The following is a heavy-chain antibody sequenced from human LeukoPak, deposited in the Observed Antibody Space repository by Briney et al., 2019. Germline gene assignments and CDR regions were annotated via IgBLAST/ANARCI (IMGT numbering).Heavy chain of an antibody. Sequence: PGGSLRLSCAASGFSFSTYGMHWVRQAPGKGLEWVAVIWYDGSNKYYADSVKGRFTISRDNSKNTLYLQMNSLRAEDTAVYYCARDLGYYDSSGYYKGFAFDYWGQGTLVTVSS. CDR2: IWYDGSNK. CDR1: GFSFSTYG. J-gene: IGHJ4*02. CDR3: ARDLGYYDSSGYYKGFAFDY. D-gene: IGHD3-22*01. V-gene: IGHV3-33*08.